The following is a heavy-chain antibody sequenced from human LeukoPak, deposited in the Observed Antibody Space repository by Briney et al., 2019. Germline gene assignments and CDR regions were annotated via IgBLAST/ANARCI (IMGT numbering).Heavy chain of an antibody. CDR2: ISWNSGSI. V-gene: IGHV3-9*01. CDR3: AKDGKVVGYYYYYYMDV. Sequence: GGSLRLSCAASGFTFDDYAMHWIRQAPGKGLEWVSGISWNSGSIGYADSVKGRFTISRDNAKNSLYLQMNSLRAEDTALYYCAKDGKVVGYYYYYYMDVRGKGTTVTVSS. CDR1: GFTFDDYA. J-gene: IGHJ6*03. D-gene: IGHD2-15*01.